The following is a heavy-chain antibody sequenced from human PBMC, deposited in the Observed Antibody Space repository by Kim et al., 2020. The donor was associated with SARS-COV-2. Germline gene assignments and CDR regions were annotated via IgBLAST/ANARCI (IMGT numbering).Heavy chain of an antibody. CDR2: IWYDGSNK. D-gene: IGHD1-26*01. CDR3: AKDRASGSHRYYYYYGMDV. Sequence: GGSLRLSCAASGFTFSSYGMHWVRQAPGKGLEWVAVIWYDGSNKYYADSVKGRFTISRDNSKNTLYLQMNSLRAEDTAVYYCAKDRASGSHRYYYYYGMDVWGQGTTVTVSS. CDR1: GFTFSSYG. J-gene: IGHJ6*02. V-gene: IGHV3-33*06.